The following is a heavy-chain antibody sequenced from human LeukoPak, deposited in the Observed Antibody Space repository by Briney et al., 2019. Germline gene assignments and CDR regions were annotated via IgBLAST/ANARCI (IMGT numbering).Heavy chain of an antibody. CDR3: AKDMGLSYLPDY. J-gene: IGHJ4*02. V-gene: IGHV3-43*01. Sequence: GGSLRLSCAASGFTFDDYTMHWVRQAPGKGLEWVSLISWDGGSTYYADSVKGRFTISRDNSKNSLYLQMNSLRTEDTASYYCAKDMGLSYLPDYWGQGTLVTVSS. CDR2: ISWDGGST. CDR1: GFTFDDYT. D-gene: IGHD3-16*02.